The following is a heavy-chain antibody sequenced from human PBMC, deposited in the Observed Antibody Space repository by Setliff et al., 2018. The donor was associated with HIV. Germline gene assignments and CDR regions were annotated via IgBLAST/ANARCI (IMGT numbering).Heavy chain of an antibody. J-gene: IGHJ5*02. CDR2: INPRGGST. D-gene: IGHD4-17*01. CDR3: ALDYGDNNWFDP. V-gene: IGHV1-46*01. Sequence: ASVKVSCKASGYTLTSYFMHWVRQAPGQGLEWMGIINPRGGSTTYALKFRGRVTMTRDTSTTTVYMGLSSLRSEDTAVYYCALDYGDNNWFDPWGQGTLVTVSS. CDR1: GYTLTSYF.